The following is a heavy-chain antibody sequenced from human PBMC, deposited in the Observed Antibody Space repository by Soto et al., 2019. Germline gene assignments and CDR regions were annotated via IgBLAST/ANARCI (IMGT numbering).Heavy chain of an antibody. V-gene: IGHV3-74*01. Sequence: PGVSLRLSWLASGFNFRVYWMHWVRQAPGKGLVWVSRISNDGKTATYADSVEGRFTVSRDNANNMVYLQMNSLTAEDTAVYFCTRGGSWFDLWGQGTVVTVSS. J-gene: IGHJ4*02. CDR1: GFNFRVYW. CDR3: TRGGSWFDL. CDR2: ISNDGKTA. D-gene: IGHD6-13*01.